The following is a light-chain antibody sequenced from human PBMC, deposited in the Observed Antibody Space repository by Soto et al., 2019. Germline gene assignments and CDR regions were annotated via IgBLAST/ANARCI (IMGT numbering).Light chain of an antibody. V-gene: IGKV3-20*01. J-gene: IGKJ4*01. CDR3: QQYGSSPT. CDR2: GAS. CDR1: QSVRSSF. Sequence: EIVLTQSPGTLSLSPGERATLSCRASQSVRSSFLAWYQQKPGQAPRLLIYGASSRATGIPDRFSGSGSGTDFLLTIRRLEPEDLVVYFCQQYGSSPTFGGGTKVELK.